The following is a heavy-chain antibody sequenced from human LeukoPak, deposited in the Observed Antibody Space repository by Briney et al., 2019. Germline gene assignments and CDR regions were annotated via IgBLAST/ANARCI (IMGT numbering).Heavy chain of an antibody. CDR1: GFTFSSYG. J-gene: IGHJ4*02. Sequence: GGSLRLSCAASGFTFSSYGMHWVRQAPGKGLERVAVISHDGSNKYYADSVKGRFTISRDNSKNTLYLQMNSLRAEDTAVYYCAKDSVGSSCPGYWGQGTLVTVSS. V-gene: IGHV3-30*18. CDR3: AKDSVGSSCPGY. D-gene: IGHD6-13*01. CDR2: ISHDGSNK.